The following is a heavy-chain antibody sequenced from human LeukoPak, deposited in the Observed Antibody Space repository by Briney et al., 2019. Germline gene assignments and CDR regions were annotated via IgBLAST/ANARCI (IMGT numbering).Heavy chain of an antibody. V-gene: IGHV3-64D*09. D-gene: IGHD2-15*01. J-gene: IGHJ4*02. CDR2: ISSNGSST. CDR1: GFTFSGYA. CDR3: VKVVEQAAATSTCYFDY. Sequence: GGSLRLSCSASGFTFSGYAMHWVRQAPGQGLEYVSAISSNGSSTYYADSVKSRFTTSRENSKNTLYLQMSSLRAEDASVYYCVKVVEQAAATSTCYFDYGGQGTLVTVSS.